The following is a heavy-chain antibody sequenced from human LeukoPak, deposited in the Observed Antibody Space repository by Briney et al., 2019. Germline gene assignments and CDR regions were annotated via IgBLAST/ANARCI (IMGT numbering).Heavy chain of an antibody. Sequence: GGSLRLSCAASGFTFSSYYMHWVRQAAGKGPVWVSRITSDGSSTNYADSVKGRFTISRDNAKNTLYLQMNSLKTEDTAVYYCTTQVCSSTSCEIDWADYWGQGTLVTVSS. CDR3: TTQVCSSTSCEIDWADY. V-gene: IGHV3-74*01. CDR1: GFTFSSYY. J-gene: IGHJ4*02. D-gene: IGHD2-2*01. CDR2: ITSDGSST.